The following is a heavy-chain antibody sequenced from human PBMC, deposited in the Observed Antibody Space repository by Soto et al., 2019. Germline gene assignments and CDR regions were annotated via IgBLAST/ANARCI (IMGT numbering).Heavy chain of an antibody. CDR1: GFTFSSYA. Sequence: GGSLRLSCAASGFTFSSYAMHWVRQAPGKGLEYVSAISSNGGSTYYANSVKGRFTISRDNSKNTLYLQMGSLRAEDMAVYYCARDIRGWVAAPLGTMDVWGKGTTVTVSS. J-gene: IGHJ6*03. CDR3: ARDIRGWVAAPLGTMDV. V-gene: IGHV3-64*01. CDR2: ISSNGGST. D-gene: IGHD2-15*01.